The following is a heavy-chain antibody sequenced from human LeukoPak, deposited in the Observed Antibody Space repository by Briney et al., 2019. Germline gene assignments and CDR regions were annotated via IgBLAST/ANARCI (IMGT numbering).Heavy chain of an antibody. CDR3: ARGPQRWLQSHYYYYAMDV. D-gene: IGHD5-24*01. V-gene: IGHV4-59*12. Sequence: SETLSLTCTVFGDSISSYYWSWIRQPPGKGLEWIGYIYSSGSTNYNPSLKSRVTISVDTSKNQFSLKLSSVTAADTAVYYCARGPQRWLQSHYYYYAMDVWGQGTTVTVSS. CDR2: IYSSGST. CDR1: GDSISSYY. J-gene: IGHJ6*02.